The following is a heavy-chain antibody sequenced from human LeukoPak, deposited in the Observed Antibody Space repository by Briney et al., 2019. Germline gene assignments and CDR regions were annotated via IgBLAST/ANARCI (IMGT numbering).Heavy chain of an antibody. V-gene: IGHV1-69*13. Sequence: ASVKVSCKASGGTFSSYAISWVRQAPGQGLEWMGGIIPIFGTANYAQKFQGRVTITADESTSTAYMELSSLRSEDTAVYYCARENGSGSPLYYYYYMDVWGKGTTVTVSS. CDR3: ARENGSGSPLYYYYYMDV. CDR1: GGTFSSYA. CDR2: IIPIFGTA. J-gene: IGHJ6*03. D-gene: IGHD3-10*01.